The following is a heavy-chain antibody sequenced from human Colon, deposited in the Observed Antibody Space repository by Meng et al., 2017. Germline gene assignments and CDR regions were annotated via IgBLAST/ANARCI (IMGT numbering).Heavy chain of an antibody. D-gene: IGHD5-18*01. CDR2: IYHSGST. J-gene: IGHJ4*02. CDR1: GCSSSSSTW. V-gene: IGHV4-4*02. Sequence: QVQLQESGPGSVKPSGTRSLTFAVPGCSSSSSTWWSWVRQPPGKGLEWIGEIYHSGSTNYNPSLKSRVTISVDKSKNQFSLKLSSVTAADTAVYYCARVRLDTAMVTLDYWGQGTLVTVSS. CDR3: ARVRLDTAMVTLDY.